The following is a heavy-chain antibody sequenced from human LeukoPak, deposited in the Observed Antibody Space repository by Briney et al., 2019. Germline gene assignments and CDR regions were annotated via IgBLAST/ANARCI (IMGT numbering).Heavy chain of an antibody. Sequence: SETLSLTCAVSGGSISSGGYSWSWIRQPPGKGLEWIGYIYHSGSTYYNPSLKSQVTISVDRSKNQFSLKLSSVTAADTAVYYCARETAAGTFDYWGQGTLVTVSS. D-gene: IGHD6-13*01. CDR2: IYHSGST. CDR3: ARETAAGTFDY. V-gene: IGHV4-30-2*01. CDR1: GGSISSGGYS. J-gene: IGHJ4*02.